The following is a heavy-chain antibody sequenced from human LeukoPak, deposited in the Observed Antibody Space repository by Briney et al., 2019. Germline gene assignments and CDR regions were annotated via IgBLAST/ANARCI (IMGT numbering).Heavy chain of an antibody. V-gene: IGHV1-46*01. Sequence: ASVKVSCKAFGYTFTSYYIHWVRQAPGQGLEWMGIINPSGGSTSYAQKFQGRVTMTRDTSTSTVYMELSSLRSEDTAVYYCAREEEGYSYYYWGQGTLVTVSS. CDR3: AREEEGYSYYY. D-gene: IGHD5-18*01. CDR2: INPSGGST. CDR1: GYTFTSYY. J-gene: IGHJ4*02.